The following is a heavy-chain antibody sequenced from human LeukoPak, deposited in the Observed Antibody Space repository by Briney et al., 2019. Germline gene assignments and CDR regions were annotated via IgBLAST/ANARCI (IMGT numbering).Heavy chain of an antibody. CDR3: AKSTGYSTTGRDFDS. CDR2: ISASGGST. CDR1: GFTFSSYA. V-gene: IGHV3-23*01. Sequence: GGSLRLSCAASGFTFSSYAMSWVRQAPGKGLEWVSAISASGGSTFYADSMKGRFTISRDNSKNTLYLQMNSLRAEDTAVYYCAKSTGYSTTGRDFDSWGRGTLVTVSS. J-gene: IGHJ4*02. D-gene: IGHD6-13*01.